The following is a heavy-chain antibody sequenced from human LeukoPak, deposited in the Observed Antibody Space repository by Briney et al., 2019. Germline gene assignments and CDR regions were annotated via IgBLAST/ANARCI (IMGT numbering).Heavy chain of an antibody. J-gene: IGHJ4*02. Sequence: GGSLRLSCAASGFTFSSYEMNWVRQAPGKGLEWVSYISSSGSTIYYADSVKGRFTISRDNAKNSLYLQMNSLRAEDAAVYYCARDLGSGYPDWGQGTLVTVSS. V-gene: IGHV3-48*03. CDR3: ARDLGSGYPD. CDR2: ISSSGSTI. CDR1: GFTFSSYE. D-gene: IGHD3-22*01.